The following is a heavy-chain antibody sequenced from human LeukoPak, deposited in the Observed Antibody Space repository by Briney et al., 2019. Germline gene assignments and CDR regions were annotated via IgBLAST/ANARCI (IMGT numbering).Heavy chain of an antibody. V-gene: IGHV4-59*01. D-gene: IGHD1-26*01. CDR2: IYYSGST. Sequence: SETLSLTCTVSGASISSYYWSWIRQPPGKGREWIGYIYYSGSTNYNPSLKSRVTISVDTSKNQFSLKLSSVTAAHTATYYCATLGRPAKNWFDPWGQGTLVTVSS. CDR3: ATLGRPAKNWFDP. J-gene: IGHJ5*02. CDR1: GASISSYY.